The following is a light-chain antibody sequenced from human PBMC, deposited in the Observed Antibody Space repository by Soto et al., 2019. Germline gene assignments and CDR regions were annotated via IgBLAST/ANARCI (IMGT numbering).Light chain of an antibody. CDR3: SSYTGSSTWV. CDR1: SSDVGGYHY. Sequence: QSALTQPASVSGSPGQSITISCTGTSSDVGGYHYVSWYQQHPGKAPKLMIYDVSNRPSGVSNRFSGSKSGNTASLTISGLQAEDEADYYCSSYTGSSTWVFGGGTKVTVL. V-gene: IGLV2-14*01. J-gene: IGLJ3*02. CDR2: DVS.